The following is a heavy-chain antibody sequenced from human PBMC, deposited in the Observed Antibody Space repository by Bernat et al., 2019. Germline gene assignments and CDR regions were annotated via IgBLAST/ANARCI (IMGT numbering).Heavy chain of an antibody. CDR1: GFTFSSYA. V-gene: IGHV3-23*01. Sequence: EVQLLESGGGLVQPGGSLRLSCAASGFTFSSYAMSWVRQAPGKGLEWVSAISGSGGSTYYADSVKGRFTISRDNSKNTLYLQMNSLRAEDTAVYYCANIHVGRYCTNGVCYNPTPGWYFDLWGRGTLVTVSS. CDR3: ANIHVGRYCTNGVCYNPTPGWYFDL. J-gene: IGHJ2*01. D-gene: IGHD2-8*01. CDR2: ISGSGGST.